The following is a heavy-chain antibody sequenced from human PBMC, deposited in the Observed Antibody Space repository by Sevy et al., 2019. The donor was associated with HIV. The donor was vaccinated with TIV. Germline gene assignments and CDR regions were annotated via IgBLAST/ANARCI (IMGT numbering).Heavy chain of an antibody. CDR2: ISYDGSNK. V-gene: IGHV3-30*04. CDR1: GFTFSSYA. CDR3: ARDGPYYDFWSGYYTDYYYGMDV. D-gene: IGHD3-3*01. Sequence: GGSLRLSCAASGFTFSSYAMHWVRQAPGKGLEWVAVISYDGSNKYYADSVKGRFTISRDNSKNTWYLQMNSLRAEDTAVFYCARDGPYYDFWSGYYTDYYYGMDVWGQGTTVTVSS. J-gene: IGHJ6*02.